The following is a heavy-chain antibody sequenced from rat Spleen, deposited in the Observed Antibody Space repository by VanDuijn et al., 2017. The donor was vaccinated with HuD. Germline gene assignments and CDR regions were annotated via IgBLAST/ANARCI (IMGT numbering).Heavy chain of an antibody. Sequence: EVQVVESGGGLVQPGRSMKLSCAALGFTFSNYYMAWVRQAPTKGLEWVASISSGDNTYYRDSVKGRFTLSRDNAKSTLYLQMDSLRSEDTATYYCAITYNNYGGWFPYWGQGTLVTVSS. CDR3: AITYNNYGGWFPY. CDR2: ISSGDNT. CDR1: GFTFSNYY. V-gene: IGHV5-25*01. D-gene: IGHD1-10*01. J-gene: IGHJ3*01.